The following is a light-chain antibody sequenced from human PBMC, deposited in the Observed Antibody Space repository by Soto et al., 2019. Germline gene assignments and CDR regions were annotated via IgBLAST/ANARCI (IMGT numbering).Light chain of an antibody. CDR1: QSVGSN. CDR2: GAS. J-gene: IGKJ4*02. CDR3: QQYSDSPLL. V-gene: IGKV3D-15*02. Sequence: IVLTQSPATLSVSPGERATLSCRASQSVGSNLAWHQQRPGQAPRLLIYGASTRATGIPDRFSGSGSGTDFTLTISRLEPEDLAVYYCQQYSDSPLLFGGGTKVDIK.